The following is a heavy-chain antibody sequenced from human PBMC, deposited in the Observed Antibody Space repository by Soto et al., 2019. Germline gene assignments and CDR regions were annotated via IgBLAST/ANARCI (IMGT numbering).Heavy chain of an antibody. D-gene: IGHD6-19*01. CDR1: GFTFSGSA. CDR3: TRHLPQWRGAVTPYYYYYYMDV. J-gene: IGHJ6*03. V-gene: IGHV3-73*01. CDR2: IRSKANSYAT. Sequence: GGSLRLSCAASGFTFSGSAMHWVRQASGKGLEWVGRIRSKANSYATAYAASVKGRFTISRDDSKNTAYLQMNSLKTEDTAVYYCTRHLPQWRGAVTPYYYYYYMDVWGKGTTVTVSS.